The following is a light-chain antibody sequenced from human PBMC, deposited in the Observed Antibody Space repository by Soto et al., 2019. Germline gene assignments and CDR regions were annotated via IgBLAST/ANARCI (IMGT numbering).Light chain of an antibody. CDR2: DAS. CDR1: QSVSSNY. Sequence: EIVLTQSPGTLSLSPGERATLSCRVSQSVSSNYLAWYQQKPGQAPRLLIYDASSRATGIPDRFSGSGSGTDFTLIISRLEPEDFAVYYCQQYGSSPLTFGGGTKVDIK. V-gene: IGKV3-20*01. J-gene: IGKJ4*01. CDR3: QQYGSSPLT.